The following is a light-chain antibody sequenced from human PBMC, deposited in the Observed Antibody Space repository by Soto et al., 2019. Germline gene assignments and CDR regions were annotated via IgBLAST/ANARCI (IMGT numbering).Light chain of an antibody. CDR2: DAS. CDR3: QQYNNWPPAVT. J-gene: IGKJ3*01. CDR1: QSVSSN. V-gene: IGKV3-15*01. Sequence: EIVLTQSPATLSVSPGERATLSCRASQSVSSNLAWYQQRPGQAPRLVIYDASTRATGIPARFRGSGSGTEFTLTISSLQSEDFAVYYCQQYNNWPPAVTFGPGTKVDIK.